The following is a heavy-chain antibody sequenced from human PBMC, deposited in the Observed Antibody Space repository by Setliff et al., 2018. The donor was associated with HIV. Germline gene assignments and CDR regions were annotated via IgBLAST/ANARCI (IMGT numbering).Heavy chain of an antibody. Sequence: GESLKISCRAFGYNFNTYWIDWVRQMPGKGLEWMGTIYPTDSDTKYNPSFQGRVSISADRSINTAFLQWSSLEASDTAMYYCIRRRRAPGAADLESYWGQGTLVTVSS. D-gene: IGHD7-27*01. CDR2: IYPTDSDT. V-gene: IGHV5-51*01. CDR1: GYNFNTYW. CDR3: IRRRRAPGAADLESY. J-gene: IGHJ4*02.